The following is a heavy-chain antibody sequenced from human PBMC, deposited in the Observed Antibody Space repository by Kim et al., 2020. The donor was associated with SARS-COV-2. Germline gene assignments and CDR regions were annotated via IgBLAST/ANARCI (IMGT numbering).Heavy chain of an antibody. CDR1: GDSVSSNSAA. V-gene: IGHV6-1*01. D-gene: IGHD3-22*01. J-gene: IGHJ3*02. CDR3: ARDQATHYYDSSGYSYAFDI. Sequence: SQTLSLTCAISGDSVSSNSAAWNWIRQSPSRGLEWLGRTYYRSKWYNDYAVSVKSRITINPDTSKNQFSLQLNSVTPEDTAVYYCARDQATHYYDSSGYSYAFDIWGQGTMVTVSS. CDR2: TYYRSKWYN.